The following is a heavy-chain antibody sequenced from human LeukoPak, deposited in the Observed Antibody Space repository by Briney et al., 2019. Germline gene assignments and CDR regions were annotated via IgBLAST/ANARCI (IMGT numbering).Heavy chain of an antibody. J-gene: IGHJ6*03. D-gene: IGHD3-10*01. CDR3: ASSRYYYGSGSYYDYYYYMDV. V-gene: IGHV3-66*01. Sequence: PGGSLRLSCAASGFTVSSNYMSWVRQAPGKGLEWVSVIYSGGSTYYADSVKGRFTISRDNSKNTLYLQMNSLRAEDTAVYYCASSRYYYGSGSYYDYYYYMDVWGKGTTVTISS. CDR1: GFTVSSNY. CDR2: IYSGGST.